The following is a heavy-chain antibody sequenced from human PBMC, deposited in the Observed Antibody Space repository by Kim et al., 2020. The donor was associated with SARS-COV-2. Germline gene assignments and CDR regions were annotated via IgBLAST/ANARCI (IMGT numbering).Heavy chain of an antibody. CDR3: ARDSQGVPAAIRAYFDY. Sequence: GGSLRLSCAASGFTFSSYDMHWVRQATGKGLEWVSAIGTAGDPYYPGSVKGRFTISRENAKNSLYLQMNSLRAGDTAVYYCARDSQGVPAAIRAYFDYWGQGTLVTVSS. V-gene: IGHV3-13*05. D-gene: IGHD2-2*02. CDR1: GFTFSSYD. CDR2: IGTAGDP. J-gene: IGHJ4*02.